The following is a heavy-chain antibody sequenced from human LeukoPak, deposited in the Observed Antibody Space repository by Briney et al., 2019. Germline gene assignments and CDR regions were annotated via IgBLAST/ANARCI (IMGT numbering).Heavy chain of an antibody. CDR1: GFTFSSYS. V-gene: IGHV3-21*01. Sequence: AGGSLRLSCAASGFTFSSYSMNWVRQAPGKGLEWVSSISSSSSYIYYADSVKGRFTISRDNAKNSLYLQMNSLRAEDTAVYYCARSRSSQGAFDIWGQGTMVTVSS. CDR3: ARSRSSQGAFDI. CDR2: ISSSSSYI. J-gene: IGHJ3*02. D-gene: IGHD3-10*01.